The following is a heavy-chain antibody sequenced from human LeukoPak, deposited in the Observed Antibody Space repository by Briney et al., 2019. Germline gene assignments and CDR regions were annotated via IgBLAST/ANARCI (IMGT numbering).Heavy chain of an antibody. CDR2: IWYDGSNK. D-gene: IGHD3-3*01. CDR1: GFTFSSYG. V-gene: IGHV3-33*01. J-gene: IGHJ4*02. CDR3: ARSSTDFWSGYYLDY. Sequence: PGRSLRLSCAASGFTFSSYGMPWVRQAPGKGLEWVAVIWYDGSNKYYADSVKGRFTISRDNSKNTLYLQMNSLRAEDTAVYYCARSSTDFWSGYYLDYWGQGTLVTVSS.